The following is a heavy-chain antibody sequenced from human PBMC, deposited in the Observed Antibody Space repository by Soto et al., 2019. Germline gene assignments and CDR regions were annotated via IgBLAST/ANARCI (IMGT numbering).Heavy chain of an antibody. J-gene: IGHJ4*02. CDR3: ARVGFGSTGWGGDFDY. Sequence: VQLVESGGGLVQRGGSLGLSCTASGFTFSNYNMNWVRQAPGKGLEWLSYISNSSTKYYADSVKGRFSISRDNAKNSPYLQMNSLRDEDTAVYYCARVGFGSTGWGGDFDYWGQGTLVTVSS. CDR2: ISNSSTK. CDR1: GFTFSNYN. D-gene: IGHD6-19*01. V-gene: IGHV3-48*02.